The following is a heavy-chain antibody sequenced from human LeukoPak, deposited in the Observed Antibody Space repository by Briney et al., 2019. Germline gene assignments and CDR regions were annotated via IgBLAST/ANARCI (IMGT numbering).Heavy chain of an antibody. J-gene: IGHJ4*02. D-gene: IGHD6-19*01. CDR1: GFTFSSYW. Sequence: GGSLRLSCAASGFTFSSYWMHWVRQAPGKGLEWVAVISYDGNNKYFADSVKGRFTISRDNSKNTLYLAMNSLRGDDTAVYYCTRPYSSGWYGDLDHWGQGTLVTVTS. CDR3: TRPYSSGWYGDLDH. CDR2: ISYDGNNK. V-gene: IGHV3-30-3*01.